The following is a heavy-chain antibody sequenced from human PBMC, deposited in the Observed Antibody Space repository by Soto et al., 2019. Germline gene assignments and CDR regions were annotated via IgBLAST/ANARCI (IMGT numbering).Heavy chain of an antibody. J-gene: IGHJ1*01. CDR3: ARGLSYCSGGSCYSFQQ. CDR2: IIPMYGTA. Sequence: QVQLVQSGAEVKKPGSSVKVSCRASGGNFDSYAISWVRQAPGQGLEWMGGIIPMYGTANYAQKFQDRVTSTADKSTSTAYMDLRSLRSDDTAVFYWARGLSYCSGGSCYSFQQWGQGTLVTVSS. CDR1: GGNFDSYA. D-gene: IGHD2-15*01. V-gene: IGHV1-69*06.